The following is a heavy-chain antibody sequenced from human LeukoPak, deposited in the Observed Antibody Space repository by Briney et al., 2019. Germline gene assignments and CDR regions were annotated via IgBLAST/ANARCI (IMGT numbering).Heavy chain of an antibody. V-gene: IGHV2-70*04. CDR1: GFSLSTHGMR. Sequence: SGPALVKPTQTLTVTCSFSGFSLSTHGMRVSWVRQPPEKALEWLARIDWDDNKFYSTSLKTRLTISNDTSKNQVVLTVTNMDPVDTATYFCARIQGHYDISTGHRNYWFDPWGQGTLVTVSS. J-gene: IGHJ5*02. CDR3: ARIQGHYDISTGHRNYWFDP. D-gene: IGHD3-9*01. CDR2: IDWDDNK.